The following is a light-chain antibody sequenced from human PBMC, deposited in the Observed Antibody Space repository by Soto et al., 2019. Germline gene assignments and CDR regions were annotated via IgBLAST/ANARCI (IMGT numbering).Light chain of an antibody. CDR1: XSVLFNSKNQNF. V-gene: IGKV4-1*01. CDR2: WXS. CDR3: QQYHSDPRT. Sequence: DIVVTQSQDSLAVSLAERASINCKSTXSVLFNSKNQNFVAWCQQKXGXTPKXXXYWXSTRESGGPDRFSGSGSGTDFTLTISNVQAEDVAVYYCQQYHSDPRTFGQGTRLEIK. J-gene: IGKJ5*01.